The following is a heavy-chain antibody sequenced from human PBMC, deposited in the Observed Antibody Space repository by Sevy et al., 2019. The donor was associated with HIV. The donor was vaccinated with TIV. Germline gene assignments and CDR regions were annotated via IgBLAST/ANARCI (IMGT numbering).Heavy chain of an antibody. CDR1: GFTFNKFA. D-gene: IGHD1-1*01. V-gene: IGHV3-23*01. J-gene: IGHJ4*02. Sequence: GGSLRLSCAASGFTFNKFAMSWVRQAPGKGLEWVSAISRKSLGTYYADPVKGRFSISRDDSKNMLYLQMSSLRCDDTAVYYCAKEVNNSPDKVDAWGQGTLVTVSS. CDR2: ISRKSLGT. CDR3: AKEVNNSPDKVDA.